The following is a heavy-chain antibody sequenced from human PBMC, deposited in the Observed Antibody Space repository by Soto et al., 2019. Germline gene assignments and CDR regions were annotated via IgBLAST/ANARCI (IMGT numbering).Heavy chain of an antibody. J-gene: IGHJ6*02. CDR3: ARGSSVPAAMGVYYYYYGMDV. D-gene: IGHD2-2*01. Sequence: ASVKVSCKASGGTFSSYAISWVRQAPGQGLEWMGGIIPIFGTANYAQKFQGRVTITADESTSTAYMELSSLRSEDTAVYYCARGSSVPAAMGVYYYYYGMDVWGQGTTVTVSS. V-gene: IGHV1-69*13. CDR2: IIPIFGTA. CDR1: GGTFSSYA.